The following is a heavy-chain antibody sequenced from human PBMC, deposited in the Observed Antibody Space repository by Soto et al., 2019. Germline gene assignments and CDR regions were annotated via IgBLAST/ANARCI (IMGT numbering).Heavy chain of an antibody. V-gene: IGHV3-23*01. CDR2: IGGTDGTT. D-gene: IGHD1-1*01. CDR3: AKDYPTTDYGLEV. J-gene: IGHJ6*02. Sequence: LRLSCVASGSGFGDYALGWVRQSPGKGLEWVSAIGGTDGTTYYAESVKGRFTISRDISMNTVFLQMNSLRAEDTALYYCAKDYPTTDYGLEVWGQGTTVTVSS. CDR1: GSGFGDYA.